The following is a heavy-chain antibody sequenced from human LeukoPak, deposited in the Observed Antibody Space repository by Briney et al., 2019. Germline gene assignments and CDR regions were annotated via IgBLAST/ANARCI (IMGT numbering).Heavy chain of an antibody. J-gene: IGHJ2*01. V-gene: IGHV3-21*01. CDR3: ARVPTTYFWYFDL. D-gene: IGHD4-17*01. CDR2: ISSSSSYK. CDR1: GFTFSDHT. Sequence: PGGSLRLSCAASGFTFSDHTLTWVRQAPGKGLEWISSISSSSSYKYYGDSVKGRFTISRDNAKNSLYLQMNSLRAEDTAVYYCARVPTTYFWYFDLWGRGTLVTVSS.